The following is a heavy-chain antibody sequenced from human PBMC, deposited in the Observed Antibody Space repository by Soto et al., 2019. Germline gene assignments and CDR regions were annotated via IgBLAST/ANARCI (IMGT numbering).Heavy chain of an antibody. Sequence: EVQLVESGGGLVKPGGSLRLSCAASGFTFSSFSMNWVRQAPGKGLDWVSSISSRSTYIYYADSVKGRFTISRDNAKNSLYLQMNSLRSEDTAVYYCATSPTYYGPDWFDPWGQGTLVTFSS. V-gene: IGHV3-21*01. D-gene: IGHD3-10*01. CDR3: ATSPTYYGPDWFDP. CDR2: ISSRSTYI. J-gene: IGHJ5*02. CDR1: GFTFSSFS.